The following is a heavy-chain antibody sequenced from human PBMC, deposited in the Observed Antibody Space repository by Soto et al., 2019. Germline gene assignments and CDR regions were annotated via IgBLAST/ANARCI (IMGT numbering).Heavy chain of an antibody. CDR2: ISSSSSYI. Sequence: GGSLRLSCAASGFTFSSYSMNWVRQAPGKGLEWVPSISSSSSYIYYADSVKGRFTISRDNAKNSLYLQMNSLRAEDTAVYYCAKDLRDSSSADYGMDVWGQGTTVTV. CDR3: AKDLRDSSSADYGMDV. CDR1: GFTFSSYS. V-gene: IGHV3-21*01. J-gene: IGHJ6*02. D-gene: IGHD6-6*01.